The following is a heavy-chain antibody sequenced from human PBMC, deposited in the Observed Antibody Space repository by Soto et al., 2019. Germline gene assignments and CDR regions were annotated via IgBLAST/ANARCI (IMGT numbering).Heavy chain of an antibody. CDR1: GGSISSSSYY. D-gene: IGHD6-19*01. V-gene: IGHV4-39*01. CDR2: IYYSGST. CDR3: ASNVGIAVAGSLYYFDY. J-gene: IGHJ4*02. Sequence: SETLSLTCTVSGGSISSSSYYWGWIRQPPGKGLEWIGSIYYSGSTYYKPSLKSRVTISVDTSKNQFSLKLSSVTAADTAVYYCASNVGIAVAGSLYYFDYWGQGTLVTVSS.